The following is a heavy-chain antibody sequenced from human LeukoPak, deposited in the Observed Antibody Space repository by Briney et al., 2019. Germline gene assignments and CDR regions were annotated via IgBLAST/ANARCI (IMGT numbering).Heavy chain of an antibody. D-gene: IGHD5-24*01. CDR3: ARDGYKPGY. J-gene: IGHJ4*02. CDR1: GFTFSTYN. Sequence: GGSLRLSCAASGFTFSTYNMNWVRQAPGKGLEWVSSITSGDTYIYYPDSVKGQFTISREHAKNKLYLQMKRLRAEDTAVYYCARDGYKPGYWGQGTLVTVSS. V-gene: IGHV3-21*01. CDR2: ITSGDTYI.